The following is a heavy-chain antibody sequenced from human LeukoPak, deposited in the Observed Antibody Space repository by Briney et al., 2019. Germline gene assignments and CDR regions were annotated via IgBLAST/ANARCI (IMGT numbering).Heavy chain of an antibody. J-gene: IGHJ4*02. CDR2: ISWNSGSI. Sequence: GGSLRLSCAASGFTFDDYAMHWVRQAPGKGLEWVSGISWNSGSIGYADSVKGRFTISRDNSQNTLYLQMNSLRVEDTAVYYCAKDWKPDGLYDLDYWGQGTLVTVSS. CDR1: GFTFDDYA. V-gene: IGHV3-9*01. D-gene: IGHD5/OR15-5a*01. CDR3: AKDWKPDGLYDLDY.